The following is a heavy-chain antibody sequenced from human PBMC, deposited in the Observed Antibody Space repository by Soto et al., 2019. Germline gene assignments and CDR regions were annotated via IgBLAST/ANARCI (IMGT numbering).Heavy chain of an antibody. V-gene: IGHV4-59*01. J-gene: IGHJ4*02. CDR2: IYYSGST. D-gene: IGHD3-9*01. CDR1: GGSISSYY. CDR3: ARVHYDILTGYYPSATDY. Sequence: SETLSLTCTVSGGSISSYYWSWIRQPPGKGLEWIGYIYYSGSTNYNPSLKSRVTISVDTSKNQFSLKLSSVTAADTAVYYCARVHYDILTGYYPSATDYWGQGTLVTVSS.